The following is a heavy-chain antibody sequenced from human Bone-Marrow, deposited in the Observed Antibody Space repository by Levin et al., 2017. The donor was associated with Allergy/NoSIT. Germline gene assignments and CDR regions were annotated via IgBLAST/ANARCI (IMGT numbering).Heavy chain of an antibody. V-gene: IGHV1-2*02. D-gene: IGHD3-10*01. CDR3: ARDRSWGSGSYQDY. J-gene: IGHJ4*02. CDR1: GYTFTGYY. CDR2: INPNSGGT. Sequence: ASVKVSCKASGYTFTGYYMHWVRQAPGQGLEWMGWINPNSGGTNYAQKFQGRVTMTRDTSISTAYMELSRLRSDDTAVYYCARDRSWGSGSYQDYWGQGTLVTVSS.